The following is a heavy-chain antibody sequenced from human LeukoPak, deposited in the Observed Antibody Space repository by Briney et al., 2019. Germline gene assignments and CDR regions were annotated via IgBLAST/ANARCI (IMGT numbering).Heavy chain of an antibody. J-gene: IGHJ6*02. CDR3: ARGPHYEYYYYYGMDV. CDR2: ISSSGSTI. Sequence: SGGSLRLSCAASGFTFSSYEMNWVRQAPGKGLEWVSYISSSGSTIYYADSVKGRFTISRDNAKNSLYLQMNSLRAEDTAVYYCARGPHYEYYYYYGMDVWGQGTTVTVSS. V-gene: IGHV3-48*03. D-gene: IGHD4-17*01. CDR1: GFTFSSYE.